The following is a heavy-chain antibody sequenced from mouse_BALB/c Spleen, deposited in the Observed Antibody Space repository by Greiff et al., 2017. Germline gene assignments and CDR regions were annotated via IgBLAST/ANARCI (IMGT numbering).Heavy chain of an antibody. J-gene: IGHJ3*01. D-gene: IGHD1-2*01. CDR2: ISYSGST. V-gene: IGHV3-2*02. CDR1: GYSITSDYA. Sequence: EVQGVESGPGLVKPSQSLSLTCTVTGYSITSDYAWNWIRQFPGNKLEWMGYISYSGSTSYNPSLKSRISITRDTSKNQFFLQLNSVTTEDTATYYCARGDLRLPFAYWGQGTLVTVSA. CDR3: ARGDLRLPFAY.